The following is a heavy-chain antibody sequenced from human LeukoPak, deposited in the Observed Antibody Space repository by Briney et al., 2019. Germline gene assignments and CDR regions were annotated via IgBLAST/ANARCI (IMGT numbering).Heavy chain of an antibody. Sequence: GGSLRLSCADSGFTFSSYWVSWVRQAPGKGLEWVANIKQDGSEKYYVDSVKGRFTISRDNAKNSLYLQMNSLRAEDTAVYYCARASSGYYYPFFWGQGTTVTVSS. D-gene: IGHD3-22*01. V-gene: IGHV3-7*04. CDR2: IKQDGSEK. CDR1: GFTFSSYW. J-gene: IGHJ6*02. CDR3: ARASSGYYYPFF.